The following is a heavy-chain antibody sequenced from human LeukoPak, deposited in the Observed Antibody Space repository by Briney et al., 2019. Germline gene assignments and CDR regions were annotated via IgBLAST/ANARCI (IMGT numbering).Heavy chain of an antibody. CDR1: GGSVSSGPYY. Sequence: SETLSVTCTVSGGSVSSGPYYWSWIRQPPGKGLEWIGYIYHSGNTNYNPSLKSRVSISVVRPKNQFSLKLTSVTAADTAVYYCARDGGSYSDIAEYFQHWGQGILVTVSS. CDR3: ARDGGSYSDIAEYFQH. J-gene: IGHJ1*01. V-gene: IGHV4-61*01. CDR2: IYHSGNT. D-gene: IGHD4-17*01.